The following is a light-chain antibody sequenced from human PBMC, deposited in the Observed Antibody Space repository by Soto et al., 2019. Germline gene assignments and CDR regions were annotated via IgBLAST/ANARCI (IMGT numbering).Light chain of an antibody. CDR3: SSYTSSSTLYVV. CDR1: SSDVGGYNY. J-gene: IGLJ2*01. Sequence: QSALTQPASVSGSPGQSITISCTGTSSDVGGYNYVSWYQLHPGKAPKLMIYDVSNRPSGVSNRFSGSKSSNTASLTISGRQAEDEDDYYCSSYTSSSTLYVVFGGGTKLTVL. CDR2: DVS. V-gene: IGLV2-14*03.